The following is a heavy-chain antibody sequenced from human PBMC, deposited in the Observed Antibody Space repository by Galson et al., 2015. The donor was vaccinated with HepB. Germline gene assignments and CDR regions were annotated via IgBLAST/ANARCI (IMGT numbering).Heavy chain of an antibody. CDR2: ISPSGGTI. D-gene: IGHD6-6*01. CDR1: GFTFTTYT. J-gene: IGHJ5*02. Sequence: SLRLSCAASGFTFTTYTMNWVRQAPGKGLEWVSYISPSGGTIYYADSVKGRFTISRDNAKNSLFLQMNSLRDEDTAVYYCARAQLVRGWSDPWGRGTLVTVSS. CDR3: ARAQLVRGWSDP. V-gene: IGHV3-48*02.